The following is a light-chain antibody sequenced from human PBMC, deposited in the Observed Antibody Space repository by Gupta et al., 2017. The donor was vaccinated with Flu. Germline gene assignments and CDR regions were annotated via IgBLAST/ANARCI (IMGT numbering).Light chain of an antibody. Sequence: SVLTHPPSASAAPAPRVSFSCSGSSANIGSSYLHWYHQHPGRAPKVLIDKNNQRPSGGPDRFSGGKSGAAAALAISGRRSDDEADYYCATWDDSLSGWVFGGGTKLTVL. CDR1: SANIGSSY. CDR3: ATWDDSLSGWV. CDR2: KNN. J-gene: IGLJ3*02. V-gene: IGLV1-47*01.